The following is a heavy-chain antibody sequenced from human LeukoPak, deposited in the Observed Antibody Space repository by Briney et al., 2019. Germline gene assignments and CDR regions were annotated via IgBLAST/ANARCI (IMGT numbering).Heavy chain of an antibody. CDR2: ISGYNGNT. CDR3: ARDRGSSWYEAFGY. J-gene: IGHJ4*02. Sequence: ASVKVSCKASGYRFTSYGITWVRQAPGQGLEWMGWISGYNGNTNYAQKFQGRVTMSTDTSTTTAYMDLRSLRSDDTAVYYCARDRGSSWYEAFGYWGQGTLVTVSS. V-gene: IGHV1-18*01. CDR1: GYRFTSYG. D-gene: IGHD6-13*01.